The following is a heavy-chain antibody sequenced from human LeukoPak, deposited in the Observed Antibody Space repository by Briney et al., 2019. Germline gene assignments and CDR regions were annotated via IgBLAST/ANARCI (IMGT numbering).Heavy chain of an antibody. CDR1: GYTFMGYY. J-gene: IGHJ4*02. CDR2: INPNSGGT. Sequence: ASVKVSGKASGYTFMGYYIHWVRQAPGQGLEWMGWINPNSGGTNYPQKFQGRVTMTRDTSISTAYMELSRLTSDDTAVYYCARGAEFDYWGQGTLVTVSS. CDR3: ARGAEFDY. V-gene: IGHV1-2*02.